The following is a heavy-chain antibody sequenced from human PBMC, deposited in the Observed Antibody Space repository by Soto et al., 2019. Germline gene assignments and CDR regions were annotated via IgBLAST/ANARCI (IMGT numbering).Heavy chain of an antibody. D-gene: IGHD3-3*01. Sequence: QSQTLSLTCTVSGGSISSYYWSWIRQPPGKGLEWIGYIYYSGSTNYNPSLKSRVTISVDTSKNQFSLKLSSVTAADTAVYYCAGSYYDFWSGYNNYYYMDVWGKGTTVTVSS. V-gene: IGHV4-59*08. CDR3: AGSYYDFWSGYNNYYYMDV. CDR2: IYYSGST. J-gene: IGHJ6*03. CDR1: GGSISSYY.